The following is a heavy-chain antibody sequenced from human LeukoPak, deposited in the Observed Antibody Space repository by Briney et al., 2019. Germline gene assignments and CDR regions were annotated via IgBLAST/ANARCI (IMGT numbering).Heavy chain of an antibody. D-gene: IGHD5-24*01. CDR1: GGTFSSYA. Sequence: ASVKVSCKASGGTFSSYAINWVRQATGQGLEWMGWMNPNSGNTGYAQKFQGRVTITRDTSISTAYMELSSLRSEDTAVYYCAKEDDGYKEHTDVWGKGTTVTVSS. CDR2: MNPNSGNT. J-gene: IGHJ6*03. V-gene: IGHV1-8*03. CDR3: AKEDDGYKEHTDV.